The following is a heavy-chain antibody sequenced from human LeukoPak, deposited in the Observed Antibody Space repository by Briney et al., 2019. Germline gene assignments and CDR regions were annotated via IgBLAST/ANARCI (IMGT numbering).Heavy chain of an antibody. D-gene: IGHD3-22*01. Sequence: PGGSLRLSCAASGFTFSSYAMHWVRQAPGKGLEYVSAISSNGGSTYYANSVKGRFTISRDNSKNTLYLQMGSLRAEDMAVYYCARDRARGLGQLLRTSGAFDIWGQGTMVTVSS. J-gene: IGHJ3*02. CDR2: ISSNGGST. CDR1: GFTFSSYA. V-gene: IGHV3-64*01. CDR3: ARDRARGLGQLLRTSGAFDI.